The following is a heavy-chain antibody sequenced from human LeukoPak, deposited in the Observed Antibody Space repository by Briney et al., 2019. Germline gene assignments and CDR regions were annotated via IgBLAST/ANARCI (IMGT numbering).Heavy chain of an antibody. CDR1: GFTFSSYW. Sequence: GGSLRLSCAASGFTFSSYWMSWVRQAPGKGLEWVANIKQDGSEKYYVDSVKGRFTISRDNAKNSLYLQMNSLRAEDTAVYYCARVGYYGSGSYYNYWGQGTLVTASS. D-gene: IGHD3-10*01. J-gene: IGHJ4*02. CDR2: IKQDGSEK. CDR3: ARVGYYGSGSYYNY. V-gene: IGHV3-7*01.